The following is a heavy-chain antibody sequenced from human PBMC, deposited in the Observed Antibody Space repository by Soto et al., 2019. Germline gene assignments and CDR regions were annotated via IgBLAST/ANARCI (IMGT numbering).Heavy chain of an antibody. CDR2: IYWNDDK. D-gene: IGHD3-22*01. J-gene: IGHJ5*02. CDR3: AHAAVYYYDSSGYYWGYNWFDP. Sequence: SGPTLVNPTQTLTPTCTFSGFSLSTSGVGVGWIRQPPGKALEWLALIYWNDDKRYSPSLKSRLTITKDTSKNQVVLTMTNMDPVDTATYYCAHAAVYYYDSSGYYWGYNWFDPWGQGTLVTVSS. CDR1: GFSLSTSGVG. V-gene: IGHV2-5*01.